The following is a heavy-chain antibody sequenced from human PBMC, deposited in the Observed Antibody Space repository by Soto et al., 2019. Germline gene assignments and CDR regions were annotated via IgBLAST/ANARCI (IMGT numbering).Heavy chain of an antibody. CDR1: GFTFSSYA. D-gene: IGHD1-7*01. V-gene: IGHV3-23*01. Sequence: PGGSLRLSCAASGFTFSSYAMSWVRQAPGKGLEWVSAISGSGGSTYYADSVKGRFTISRDNSKNTLYLQMNSLRAEDTAVYYCARSITGTTIFKTGYYYGMDVWGQGTTVTVSS. J-gene: IGHJ6*02. CDR3: ARSITGTTIFKTGYYYGMDV. CDR2: ISGSGGST.